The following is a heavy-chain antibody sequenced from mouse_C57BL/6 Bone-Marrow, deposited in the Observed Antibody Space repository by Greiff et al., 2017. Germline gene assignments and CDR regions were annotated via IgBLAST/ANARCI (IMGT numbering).Heavy chain of an antibody. CDR2: IYPRYGST. CDR1: GYTFTSYD. J-gene: IGHJ2*01. CDR3: ARRVYYAHIDY. V-gene: IGHV1-85*01. D-gene: IGHD1-1*01. Sequence: QVQLQQSGPELVKPGASVKLSCKASGYTFTSYDINWVKQRAGQGLEWIGWIYPRYGSTKYNEKFKGKATLTVDPSSSTAYMELHSLTSEDSAVYCCARRVYYAHIDYWGQGTTLTVSS.